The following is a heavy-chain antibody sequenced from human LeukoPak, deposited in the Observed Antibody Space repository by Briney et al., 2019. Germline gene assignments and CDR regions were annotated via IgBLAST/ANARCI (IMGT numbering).Heavy chain of an antibody. Sequence: GGSLRLSCAASGFTFGRHGMHWVRQAPGKGLEWVPFIQYDGSNNNYADSVKGRFTISRDNSKNTVFLQMNSLRGEDTAIYYCAKDSQRILYFFESWGQGTLIIVSS. J-gene: IGHJ4*02. V-gene: IGHV3-30*02. CDR3: AKDSQRILYFFES. CDR1: GFTFGRHG. CDR2: IQYDGSNN. D-gene: IGHD2-15*01.